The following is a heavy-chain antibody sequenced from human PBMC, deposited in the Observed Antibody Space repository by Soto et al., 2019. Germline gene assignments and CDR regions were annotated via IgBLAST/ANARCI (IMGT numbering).Heavy chain of an antibody. D-gene: IGHD3-22*01. J-gene: IGHJ5*02. CDR2: ISAYNGNT. V-gene: IGHV1-18*01. CDR1: GYTFTSYG. Sequence: ASVKVSCKASGYTFTSYGISWVRQAPGQGLEWMGWISAYNGNTNYAQKLQGRVTMTTDTSTSTAYMELRSLRSDDTAVYYCARDGLYDSSGYYNWFDPWGQGTLVTVSS. CDR3: ARDGLYDSSGYYNWFDP.